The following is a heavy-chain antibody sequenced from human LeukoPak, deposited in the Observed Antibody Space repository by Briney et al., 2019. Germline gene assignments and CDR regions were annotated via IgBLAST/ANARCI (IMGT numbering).Heavy chain of an antibody. D-gene: IGHD2-8*01. CDR3: ARQDYCTNGVCYQNGFDP. CDR2: IYYSGST. J-gene: IGHJ5*02. CDR1: GGSISSYY. V-gene: IGHV4-59*08. Sequence: PSETLSLTCTDSGGSISSYYWSWIRQPPGKGLEWIGYIYYSGSTNYNPSLKSRVTISVDTSKNQFSLKLSSVTAADTAVYYCARQDYCTNGVCYQNGFDPWGQGTLVTVSS.